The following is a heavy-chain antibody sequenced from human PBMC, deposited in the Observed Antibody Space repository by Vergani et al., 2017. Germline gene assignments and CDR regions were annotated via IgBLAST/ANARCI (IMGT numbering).Heavy chain of an antibody. CDR1: GFTFSSYS. J-gene: IGHJ4*02. CDR3: ARDPPSSVPYFDY. Sequence: EVQLVESGGGLVKPGGSLRLSCAASGFTFSSYSMNWVRQAPGKGLEWVSSISSSSSYIYYADSVQGRFTISRDNAKNSLYLQMNSLRAEDTAVYYCARDPPSSVPYFDYWGQGTLVTVSS. CDR2: ISSSSSYI. D-gene: IGHD1-26*01. V-gene: IGHV3-21*01.